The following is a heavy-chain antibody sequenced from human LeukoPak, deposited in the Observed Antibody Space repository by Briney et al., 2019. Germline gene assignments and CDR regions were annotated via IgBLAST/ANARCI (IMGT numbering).Heavy chain of an antibody. Sequence: GGSLRLSCAASGFTFSSYAMSWVRQAPGKGLEWVSAISGSGGSTYYADSVKGRFTISRDNSKNTLYLQMNSLRAEDTAVYYCAKDKRAGFGESNYYYGVDVWGQGTTVTVSS. CDR3: AKDKRAGFGESNYYYGVDV. D-gene: IGHD3-10*01. J-gene: IGHJ6*02. CDR1: GFTFSSYA. V-gene: IGHV3-23*01. CDR2: ISGSGGST.